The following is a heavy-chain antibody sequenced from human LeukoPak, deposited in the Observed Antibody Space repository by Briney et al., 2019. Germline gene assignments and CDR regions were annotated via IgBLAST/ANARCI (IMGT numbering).Heavy chain of an antibody. CDR2: IYPGDSDT. Sequence: GESLKISCKGSGYSFTSYWIGWVRQMPGKGLEWMGIIYPGDSDTRYSPSFQGQVTISADKSISTAYLQWSSPKASDTAMYYCARQVITDLGWFDPWGQGTLVTVSS. D-gene: IGHD3-16*01. J-gene: IGHJ5*02. V-gene: IGHV5-51*01. CDR1: GYSFTSYW. CDR3: ARQVITDLGWFDP.